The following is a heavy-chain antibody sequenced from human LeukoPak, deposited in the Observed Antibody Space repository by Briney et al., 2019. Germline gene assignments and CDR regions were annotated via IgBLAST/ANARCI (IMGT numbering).Heavy chain of an antibody. V-gene: IGHV1-2*02. CDR3: ARGAEGSELPPSYFDY. D-gene: IGHD4-23*01. J-gene: IGHJ4*01. CDR2: VNPNSGGT. Sequence: ASVKVSCKASGYTFTGYYMHWVRQAPGQGLEWMGWVNPNSGGTNYAQKFQGRVTMTRDTSISTAYMELSRLRSDDTAVYYCARGAEGSELPPSYFDYLGQGTLVTVSS. CDR1: GYTFTGYY.